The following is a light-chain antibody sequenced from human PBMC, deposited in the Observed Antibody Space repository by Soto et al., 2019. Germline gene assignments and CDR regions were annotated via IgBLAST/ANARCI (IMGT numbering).Light chain of an antibody. CDR1: QSISSW. CDR2: KAS. CDR3: QQYNSYSRT. V-gene: IGKV1-5*03. Sequence: DIQMTQSPSTRSSSLGDRVTITCRASQSISSWLAWYQQKPGKAPKLLIYKASSLESGVPSRFSGSGSGTEFTLTISSLQTDDFATYYCQQYNSYSRTFGQGTKVDIK. J-gene: IGKJ1*01.